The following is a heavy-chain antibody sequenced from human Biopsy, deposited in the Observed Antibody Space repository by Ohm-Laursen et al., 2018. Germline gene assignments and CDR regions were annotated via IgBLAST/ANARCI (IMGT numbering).Heavy chain of an antibody. V-gene: IGHV4-59*01. D-gene: IGHD2-2*01. CDR1: GGSTSGYH. J-gene: IGHJ4*02. CDR2: ISLTWGI. Sequence: SETLSLTCAVSGGSTSGYHWSWIRKSPGKGLEWLVYISLTWGITSNPSLNGRATISLDTSKNQFLLRLIYVTASDAAVYYCARMPHFDYWGQGILVTVSS. CDR3: ARMPHFDY.